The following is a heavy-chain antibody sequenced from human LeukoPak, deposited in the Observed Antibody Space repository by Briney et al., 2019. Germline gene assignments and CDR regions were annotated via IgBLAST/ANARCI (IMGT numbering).Heavy chain of an antibody. CDR3: ARDWGAGGDDAFDI. CDR1: GYTFTGQY. V-gene: IGHV1-2*02. D-gene: IGHD3-16*01. Sequence: ASVKVSCKASGYTFTGQYMHWVRQAPGQGLEWMGWIIPNSGDTDYAQKVQGKVTMTRETSTSTAYMELSRLRSDDTDVYYCARDWGAGGDDAFDIWGQGTMVTVSS. J-gene: IGHJ3*02. CDR2: IIPNSGDT.